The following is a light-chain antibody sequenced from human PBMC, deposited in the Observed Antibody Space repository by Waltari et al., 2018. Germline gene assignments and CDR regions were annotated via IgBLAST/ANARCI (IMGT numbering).Light chain of an antibody. CDR1: SGDVGGYNY. Sequence: QSALTQPASVSGSPGQSITISCTGTSGDVGGYNYVSWYQQHPGRAPKLIIYDVINRPSWVSDRFSGSKSGNTASLTISGLQAEDEAEYYCSSYTSPTTRYIFGTGTKVSVL. CDR2: DVI. J-gene: IGLJ1*01. CDR3: SSYTSPTTRYI. V-gene: IGLV2-14*01.